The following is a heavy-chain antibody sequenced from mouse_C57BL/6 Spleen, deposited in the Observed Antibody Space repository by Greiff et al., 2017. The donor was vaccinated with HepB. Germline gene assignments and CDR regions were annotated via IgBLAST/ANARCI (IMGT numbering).Heavy chain of an antibody. CDR1: GYTFTSYW. CDR2: INPSSGYT. Sequence: QVQLQQSGAELAKPGASVKLSCKASGYTFTSYWMHWVKQRPGQGLEWIGYINPSSGYTKYNQKFKDKATLTAYKSSSTAYMKLSSLTYEDSAVYYCARERTTGTRDYWGQGTTLTVSS. D-gene: IGHD4-1*02. J-gene: IGHJ2*01. V-gene: IGHV1-7*01. CDR3: ARERTTGTRDY.